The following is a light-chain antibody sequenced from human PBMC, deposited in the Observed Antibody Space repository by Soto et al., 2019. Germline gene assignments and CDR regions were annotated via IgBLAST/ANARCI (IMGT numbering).Light chain of an antibody. J-gene: IGKJ5*01. CDR1: ESVSIW. CDR3: QQYNSYSLIT. Sequence: DIQMTQSPSTLSASVGDRVTITGRASESVSIWLAWYQQKPGKAPKLLIYKASSLESGVPSRFSGSGSGTEFTLTISSLQPDDFATYYCQQYNSYSLITFGQGTRLEIK. CDR2: KAS. V-gene: IGKV1-5*03.